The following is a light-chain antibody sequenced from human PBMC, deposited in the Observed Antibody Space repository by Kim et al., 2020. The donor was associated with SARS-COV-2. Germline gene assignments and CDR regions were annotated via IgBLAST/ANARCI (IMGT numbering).Light chain of an antibody. CDR2: GKN. CDR3: NSRDSNDNVV. J-gene: IGLJ2*01. V-gene: IGLV3-19*01. Sequence: SSELTKDHAVSVALGQTVRITCQGESLRSYYATWYQQKPRQAPILVVYGKNNRPSGIPDRFSGSSSGNTASLTITGAQAEDEADYYCNSRDSNDNVVFGG. CDR1: SLRSYY.